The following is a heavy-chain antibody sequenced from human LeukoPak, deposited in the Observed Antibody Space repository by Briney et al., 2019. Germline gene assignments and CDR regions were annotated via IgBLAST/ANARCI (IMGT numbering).Heavy chain of an antibody. CDR3: AKGLGYYASGTYYNRIPDP. D-gene: IGHD3-10*01. Sequence: GGSLRLSCAASQFTFSSYDMHWVRQAPGKGLHWVAIISSDGSVTYYADSVKGRFTISRDNSKDTLYLQMNGLTAEDTAMYYCAKGLGYYASGTYYNRIPDPWGQGTLVTVSS. CDR2: ISSDGSVT. V-gene: IGHV3-30*18. J-gene: IGHJ5*02. CDR1: QFTFSSYD.